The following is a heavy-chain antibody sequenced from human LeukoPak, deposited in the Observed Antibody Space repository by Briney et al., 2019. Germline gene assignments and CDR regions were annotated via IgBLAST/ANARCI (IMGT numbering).Heavy chain of an antibody. CDR2: ISDSSTYI. J-gene: IGHJ6*03. Sequence: GGSLRLSCAASGFTFSSYSMIWVRQSPGKGLEWVSSISDSSTYIYYADSAKGRFTISRDNAKNSLYLQMNSLRAEDSAVYYCARVRDSYGYYYYMDVWGKGTTVTVSS. D-gene: IGHD5-18*01. CDR3: ARVRDSYGYYYYMDV. CDR1: GFTFSSYS. V-gene: IGHV3-21*01.